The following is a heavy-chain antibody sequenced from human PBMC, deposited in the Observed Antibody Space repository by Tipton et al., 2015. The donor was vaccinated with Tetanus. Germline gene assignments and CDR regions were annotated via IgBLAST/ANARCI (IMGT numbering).Heavy chain of an antibody. Sequence: TLSLTCIVSGGSISTYYWSWIRQRPGRGLEWVGYVHYTGKDNYNPSLRSRVTLSVDTSKSQFSLQMSSVTAADTAVYYCARIGWPENNKPGFDIWGQGTMVTVSS. CDR3: ARIGWPENNKPGFDI. V-gene: IGHV4-59*13. J-gene: IGHJ3*02. D-gene: IGHD1/OR15-1a*01. CDR2: VHYTGKD. CDR1: GGSISTYY.